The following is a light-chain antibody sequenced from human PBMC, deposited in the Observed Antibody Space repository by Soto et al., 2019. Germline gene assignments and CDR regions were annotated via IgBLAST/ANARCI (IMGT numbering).Light chain of an antibody. J-gene: IGLJ1*01. Sequence: QSALTQPASVSGSPGQSITLSCTGTSSDIGGSYYVSWYQHHPTKAPKLVIYESSNRPSGVSNRFSGSKSGYTAFLTISGLQPEDEADYYCSSFSATAILVFGTGTKLNVL. V-gene: IGLV2-14*01. CDR1: SSDIGGSYY. CDR2: ESS. CDR3: SSFSATAILV.